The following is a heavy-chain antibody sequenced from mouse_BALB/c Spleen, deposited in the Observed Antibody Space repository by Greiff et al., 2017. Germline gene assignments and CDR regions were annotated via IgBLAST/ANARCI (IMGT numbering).Heavy chain of an antibody. V-gene: IGHV5-17*02. D-gene: IGHD2-14*01. J-gene: IGHJ4*01. CDR2: ISSGSSTI. CDR3: ARYYRYDGYAMDY. CDR1: GFTFSSFG. Sequence: DVHLVESGGGLVQPGGSRKLSCAASGFTFSSFGMHWVRQAPEKGLEWVAYISSGSSTIYYADTVKGRFTISRDNPKNTLFLQMTSLRSEDTAMYYCARYYRYDGYAMDYWGQGTSVTVSS.